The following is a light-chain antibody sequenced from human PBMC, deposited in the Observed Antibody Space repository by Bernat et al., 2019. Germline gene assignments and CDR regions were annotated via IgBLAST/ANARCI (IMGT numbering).Light chain of an antibody. V-gene: IGLV3-21*03. Sequence: SYVVTQPPSVPVAPGKTARITCGGHNIGSKSVHWYQQRPGQAPVLVVYDDRARPSGIPERFSGSSSGTMATLTISGAQVEDEADYYCYSTDSSGNHRVFGGGTKLTVL. CDR1: IGSKS. J-gene: IGLJ3*02. CDR2: DDR. CDR3: YSTDSSGNHRV.